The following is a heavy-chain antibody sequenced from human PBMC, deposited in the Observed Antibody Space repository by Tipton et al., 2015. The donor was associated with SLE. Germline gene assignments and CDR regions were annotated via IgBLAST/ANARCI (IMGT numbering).Heavy chain of an antibody. CDR1: GGSISSSSYY. CDR2: IYYSGST. J-gene: IGHJ4*02. CDR3: ARAFLYYYDSSGSRYFDY. Sequence: LSLTCTVSGGSISSSSYYWGWIRQPPGKGLEWIGSIYYSGSTYYNPSLKSRVTISVDTSKNQFSLKLSSVTAADTAVYYCARAFLYYYDSSGSRYFDYWGQGTLVTVSS. D-gene: IGHD3-22*01. V-gene: IGHV4-39*01.